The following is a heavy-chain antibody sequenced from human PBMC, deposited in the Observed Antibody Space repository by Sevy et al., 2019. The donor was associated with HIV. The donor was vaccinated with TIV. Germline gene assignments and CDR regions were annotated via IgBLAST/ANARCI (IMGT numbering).Heavy chain of an antibody. Sequence: ASVKVSCKASGYTFTGYYMHWVRQAPGQGLEWMGRINPNSGGTNYAQKFQGRVTMTRDTSISTAYMELSRLRSDDTAVYYCARGPGIAGRFDWFDPWGQGTLVTVSS. CDR1: GYTFTGYY. J-gene: IGHJ5*02. V-gene: IGHV1-2*06. CDR2: INPNSGGT. CDR3: ARGPGIAGRFDWFDP. D-gene: IGHD6-6*01.